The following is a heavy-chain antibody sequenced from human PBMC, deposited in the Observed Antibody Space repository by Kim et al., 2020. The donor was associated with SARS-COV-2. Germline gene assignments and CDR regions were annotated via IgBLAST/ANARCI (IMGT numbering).Heavy chain of an antibody. D-gene: IGHD1-7*01. CDR1: GYTFTSYD. J-gene: IGHJ4*02. CDR2: INADNGKT. Sequence: ASVKVSCKASGYTFTSYDIHWVRQAPGQRLEWMGWINADNGKTRYSEKFQGRVTITRDTSASTAYMDLSSLRSEDTAVYYCARDLIDGNYPLDYWGQGTLVTVSS. CDR3: ARDLIDGNYPLDY. V-gene: IGHV1-3*01.